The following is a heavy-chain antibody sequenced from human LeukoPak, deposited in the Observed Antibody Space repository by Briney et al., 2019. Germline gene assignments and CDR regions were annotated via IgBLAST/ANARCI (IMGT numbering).Heavy chain of an antibody. CDR3: ASFVTDMLTGYSTLGYYYYYMDV. CDR1: GGSISSSSYY. D-gene: IGHD3-9*01. V-gene: IGHV4-39*01. Sequence: SETLSLTCTVSGGSISSSSYYWGWIRQPPGKGLEWIGSIYYSGSTYYNPSLKSRVTISVDTSKNQFSLKLSSVTAADTAVYYCASFVTDMLTGYSTLGYYYYYMDVWGKGTTVTISS. J-gene: IGHJ6*03. CDR2: IYYSGST.